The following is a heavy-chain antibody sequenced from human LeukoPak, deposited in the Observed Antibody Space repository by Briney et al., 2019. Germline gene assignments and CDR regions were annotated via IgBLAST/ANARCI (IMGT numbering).Heavy chain of an antibody. Sequence: GGSLRLSCAASGFTFSSYSMNWVRQAPGKGLEWVSYISSSSSTIYYADSVKGRFTISRDNAKNSLYLQMNSLRAEDTAVYYCARDHWEYYDILTGPTFDYWGQGTLVTVSS. CDR1: GFTFSSYS. CDR2: ISSSSSTI. J-gene: IGHJ4*02. CDR3: ARDHWEYYDILTGPTFDY. V-gene: IGHV3-48*01. D-gene: IGHD3-9*01.